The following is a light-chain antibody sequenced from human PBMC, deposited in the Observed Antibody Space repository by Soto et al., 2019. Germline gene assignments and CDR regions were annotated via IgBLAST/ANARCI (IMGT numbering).Light chain of an antibody. CDR3: SSYAGDTTYV. CDR1: SSDVGRFNL. Sequence: QSVLTQPASVSGSPGQSITISCTGTSSDVGRFNLVSWYQQYPGKAPKLMIYEAGKRPSGVSNRFSGSKSGNTASLTISGLRAEDEADYYCSSYAGDTTYVFGTGTKVTVL. CDR2: EAG. V-gene: IGLV2-23*01. J-gene: IGLJ1*01.